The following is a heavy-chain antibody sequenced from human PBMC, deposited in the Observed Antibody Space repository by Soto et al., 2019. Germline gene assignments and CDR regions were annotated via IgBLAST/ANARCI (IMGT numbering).Heavy chain of an antibody. V-gene: IGHV5-51*01. D-gene: IGHD2-15*01. Sequence: GESLKISCKGSGYSFTNYWIAWVRQMPGKGLEWMGIIYPGDSDTRYSPSFQGQVTMSADKSISTAYLQWSSLRASDSAIYYCARRDVDYYYMDVWGKGTTVTVSS. J-gene: IGHJ6*03. CDR1: GYSFTNYW. CDR3: ARRDVDYYYMDV. CDR2: IYPGDSDT.